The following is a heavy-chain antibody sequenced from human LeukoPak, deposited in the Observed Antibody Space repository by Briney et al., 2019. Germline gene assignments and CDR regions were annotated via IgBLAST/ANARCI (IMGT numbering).Heavy chain of an antibody. CDR1: GFTFSSYG. J-gene: IGHJ4*02. D-gene: IGHD3-10*01. CDR3: ANSFGEEYYFDY. CDR2: IRYDGSNK. Sequence: GGSLRLSCAASGFTFSSYGMHWVRQAPGKGLEWVAFIRYDGSNKYYADSVKGRFTISRGNSKNTLYLQMNSLRAEDTAVYYCANSFGEEYYFDYWGQGTLVTVSS. V-gene: IGHV3-30*02.